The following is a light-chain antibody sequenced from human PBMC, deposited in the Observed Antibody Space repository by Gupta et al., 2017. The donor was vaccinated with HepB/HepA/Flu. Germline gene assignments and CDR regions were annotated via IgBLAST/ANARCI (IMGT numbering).Light chain of an antibody. V-gene: IGLV3-21*03. CDR3: QVWDSSSDDRV. CDR2: DDS. CDR1: NIGSKS. J-gene: IGLJ1*01. Sequence: YVLTQPPSVSVAPGKTYRSTFGGTNIGSKSVHLYQPKPGQAPVLVFYDDSDRPSGVPERFSGSNSGSTATLTISRVEAGDEADYYCQVWDSSSDDRVFGTGTKLTVL.